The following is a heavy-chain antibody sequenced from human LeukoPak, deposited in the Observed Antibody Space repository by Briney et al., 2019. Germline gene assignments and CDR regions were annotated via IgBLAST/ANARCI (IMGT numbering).Heavy chain of an antibody. CDR1: HYSISSSYY. CDR2: ISHSGSA. CDR3: ARELTRTTFDY. Sequence: SETLSLTCAVSHYSISSSYYWGCIRQPPGMGLEWIGSISHSGSAFYNPSLSSRGTISMDTSRNHFSLKLSSVTAADRGVYYCARELTRTTFDYWGRGTLVTVSS. D-gene: IGHD1-14*01. J-gene: IGHJ4*02. V-gene: IGHV4-38-2*02.